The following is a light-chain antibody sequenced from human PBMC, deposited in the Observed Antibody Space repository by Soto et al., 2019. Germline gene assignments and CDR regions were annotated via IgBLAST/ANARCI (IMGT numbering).Light chain of an antibody. J-gene: IGKJ5*01. CDR3: QFYGSSLIT. V-gene: IGKV3-20*01. CDR2: GAS. CDR1: QSVNSNY. Sequence: ESVLTQSPGTLSLSPGQRATLSCRASQSVNSNYLAWYQQKPGQAPRLLIYGASTRATGIPDRFSGSGSGTDFTLTTSRLEPEDFAIYYCQFYGSSLITFGQGTDWRL.